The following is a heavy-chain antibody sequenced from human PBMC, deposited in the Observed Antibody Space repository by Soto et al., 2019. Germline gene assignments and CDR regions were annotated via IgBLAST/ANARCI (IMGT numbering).Heavy chain of an antibody. J-gene: IGHJ4*02. D-gene: IGHD1-7*01. Sequence: GESLKISCKGSGYRFTSYWITWVRQMPGKGLEWMGRIDPSDSYISYSPSFQGHVTISADNSIPTAYLQWSSLKASDTAMYYCARHLGGTTWHDYWGQGTLVTVSS. CDR3: ARHLGGTTWHDY. V-gene: IGHV5-10-1*01. CDR1: GYRFTSYW. CDR2: IDPSDSYI.